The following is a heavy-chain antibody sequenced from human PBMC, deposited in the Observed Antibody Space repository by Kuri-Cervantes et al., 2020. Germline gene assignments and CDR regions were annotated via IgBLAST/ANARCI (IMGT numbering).Heavy chain of an antibody. CDR2: IYYSGST. D-gene: IGHD3-9*01. CDR1: GGSVSSGSYY. J-gene: IGHJ4*02. V-gene: IGHV4-61*01. Sequence: ESLKISCTVSGGSVSSGSYYWSWIRQPPGKGLEWIGYIYYSGSTNYNPSLKSRVTISVDTSKNQFSLKLSSVTAADTAVYYCARGAAISPGVDYWGQGTLVTVSS. CDR3: ARGAAISPGVDY.